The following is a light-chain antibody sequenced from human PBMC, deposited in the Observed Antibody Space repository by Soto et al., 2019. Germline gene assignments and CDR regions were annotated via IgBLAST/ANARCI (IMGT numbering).Light chain of an antibody. CDR1: QTIGYN. J-gene: IGKJ2*01. CDR3: QHYHDWPH. CDR2: AAS. V-gene: IGKV3-15*01. Sequence: EIVMTQSPATLSVSPGQRATLSCRASQTIGYNLAWYQQKPGQAPSLLIYAASTRATGVPARFSGSGSGTEFTLNISSFQSDDFRVYYSQHYHDWPHFGQGTKLEVQ.